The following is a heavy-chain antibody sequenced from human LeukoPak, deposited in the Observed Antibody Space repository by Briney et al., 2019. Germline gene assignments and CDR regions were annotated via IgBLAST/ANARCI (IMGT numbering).Heavy chain of an antibody. D-gene: IGHD3-22*01. CDR3: ANGGTYSSGP. CDR2: IKPDGSAQ. J-gene: IGHJ5*02. CDR1: GFTFSNSW. V-gene: IGHV3-7*01. Sequence: GGSLRLSCAASGFTFSNSWMSWVRQAPGKGLEWVATIKPDGSAQYYVDSVKGRFTISRDNAKNSLFVQINSLRAEDTAVYYCANGGTYSSGPWGQGTLVTVSS.